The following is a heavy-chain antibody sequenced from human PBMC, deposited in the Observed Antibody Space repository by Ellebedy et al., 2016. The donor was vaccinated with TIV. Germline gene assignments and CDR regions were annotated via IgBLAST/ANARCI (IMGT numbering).Heavy chain of an antibody. D-gene: IGHD5-12*01. CDR3: TRNADIPASFDY. CDR1: GFTLSGHW. V-gene: IGHV3-74*01. Sequence: GESLKISCAASGFTLSGHWMHWVRQAPGKGLVWVSRSNGDGTTISYVDSVEGRFTISRDHAKNMVYLQMNSLRVDETAVYYCTRNADIPASFDYWGQGALVTVSS. CDR2: SNGDGTTI. J-gene: IGHJ4*02.